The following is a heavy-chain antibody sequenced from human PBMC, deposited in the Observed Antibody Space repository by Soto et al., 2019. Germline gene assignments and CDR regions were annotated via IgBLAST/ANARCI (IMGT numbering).Heavy chain of an antibody. V-gene: IGHV3-23*01. CDR2: IISSGSTT. Sequence: EVQLLESGGGLVQPGGSLRLSCAASGFTISSFGMSWVRQPPGKGLEWVSGIISSGSTTYYADSVKGRFTISRDNSKKTPYLQMNSLRAEDAAVYYCANRLGRGVGAMDVWGQGTTVTVSS. J-gene: IGHJ6*02. D-gene: IGHD3-10*01. CDR1: GFTISSFG. CDR3: ANRLGRGVGAMDV.